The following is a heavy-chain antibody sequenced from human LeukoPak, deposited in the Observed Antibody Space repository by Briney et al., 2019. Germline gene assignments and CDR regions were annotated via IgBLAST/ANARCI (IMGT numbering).Heavy chain of an antibody. CDR3: ATDLDGDYAGFDY. CDR1: GYTFTGYY. CDR2: INPNSGGT. V-gene: IGHV1-2*02. Sequence: ASVKVSCKASGYTFTGYYMHWVRQAPGQGLEWMGWINPNSGGTNYAQKFQGRVTMTRDTSISTAYMELSSLRSEDTAVYYCATDLDGDYAGFDYWGQGTLVTVSS. J-gene: IGHJ4*02. D-gene: IGHD4-17*01.